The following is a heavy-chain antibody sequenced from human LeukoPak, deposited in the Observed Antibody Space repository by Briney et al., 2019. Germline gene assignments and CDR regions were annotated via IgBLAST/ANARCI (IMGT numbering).Heavy chain of an antibody. CDR2: ISYSGST. V-gene: IGHV4-39*07. J-gene: IGHJ4*02. Sequence: SETLSLTCTVSGVSISSSSYNWDWLRQPPGKGLEWIGRISYSGSTNYNPSLKSRVTISVDTSKNQFSLKLRSVTAADTAVYYCARVTGYMIEDYFDYWGQGTLVTVSS. D-gene: IGHD3-22*01. CDR1: GVSISSSSYN. CDR3: ARVTGYMIEDYFDY.